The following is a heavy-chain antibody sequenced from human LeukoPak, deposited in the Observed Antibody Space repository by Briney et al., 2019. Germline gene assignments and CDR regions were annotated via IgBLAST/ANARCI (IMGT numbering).Heavy chain of an antibody. D-gene: IGHD3-22*01. J-gene: IGHJ4*02. Sequence: SETLSLTCTVSGYSITRGYFGGWIRQPAGQGLEWIGRVYRTGSTNYNPSLKSRLTMSVDTAKNEFSLRLSSVTAADTAVYFCARDRSGYDSSGFFDYWDQGIVVTVSS. V-gene: IGHV4-38-2*02. CDR2: VYRTGST. CDR3: ARDRSGYDSSGFFDY. CDR1: GYSITRGYF.